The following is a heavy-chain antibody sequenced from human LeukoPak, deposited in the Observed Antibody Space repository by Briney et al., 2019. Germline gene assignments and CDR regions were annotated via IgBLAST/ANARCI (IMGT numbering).Heavy chain of an antibody. V-gene: IGHV3-23*01. D-gene: IGHD3-22*01. J-gene: IGHJ4*02. CDR3: AKGYGSGYFPNDC. Sequence: PGGSLRLSCAASGFTFSSYAMNWVRQAPGKGLEWVSAISTSGSSTYYADSVKGRFTISRDNSKNTLFLQMNSLRAEDTAIYYCAKGYGSGYFPNDCWGQGTLVTVSS. CDR1: GFTFSSYA. CDR2: ISTSGSST.